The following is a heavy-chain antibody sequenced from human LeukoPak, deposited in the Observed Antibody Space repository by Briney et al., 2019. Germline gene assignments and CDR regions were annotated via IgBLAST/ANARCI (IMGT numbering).Heavy chain of an antibody. CDR1: GGSFSGYY. CDR2: INHSGRT. Sequence: SETLSLTCAVYGGSFSGYYWSWIRQPPGKGLEWIGEINHSGRTNYNPSLKSRVPISVDTSKNQFSLKLSSVTAADTAVYYCARQNYGAAPLRYWGQGTLVTVSS. CDR3: ARQNYGAAPLRY. D-gene: IGHD4/OR15-4a*01. J-gene: IGHJ4*02. V-gene: IGHV4-34*01.